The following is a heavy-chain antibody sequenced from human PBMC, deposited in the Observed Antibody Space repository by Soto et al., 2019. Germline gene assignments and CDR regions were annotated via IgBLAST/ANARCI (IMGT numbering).Heavy chain of an antibody. CDR1: GGTFSSYR. D-gene: IGHD6-13*01. CDR3: VRDSGAKLSSS. Sequence: QVQLVQSGTEVKKTGSSVRVSCKASGGTFSSYRINWVRQAPGHGLEWVGGMVPIRRTADYANELQGRVTITADETARTAYMELRSLKSQDTAIYYCVRDSGAKLSSSWGQGTLVTVSS. CDR2: MVPIRRTA. V-gene: IGHV1-69*01. J-gene: IGHJ4*02.